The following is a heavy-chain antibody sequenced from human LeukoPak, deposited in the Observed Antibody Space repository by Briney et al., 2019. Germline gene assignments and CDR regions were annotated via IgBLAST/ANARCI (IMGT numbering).Heavy chain of an antibody. CDR1: GFTFDDYG. D-gene: IGHD4-23*01. Sequence: GGSLRLSCVTSGFTFDDYGMSWVRQVPGEGLEWVAAVNWNGGGTGYADSVKGRFTISRDNPKNSLYLQMNSLRAEDTAVYYCARVVYQWATGNFNDYWGQGTLVTVSS. V-gene: IGHV3-20*04. J-gene: IGHJ4*02. CDR2: VNWNGGGT. CDR3: ARVVYQWATGNFNDY.